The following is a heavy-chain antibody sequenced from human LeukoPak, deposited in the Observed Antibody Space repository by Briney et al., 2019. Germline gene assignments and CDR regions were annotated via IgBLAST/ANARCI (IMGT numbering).Heavy chain of an antibody. V-gene: IGHV3-30*02. J-gene: IGHJ6*02. D-gene: IGHD2-15*01. CDR1: GFTFSSYG. CDR2: IRYDGSNK. CDR3: AKDRKKDIVVVVAATYYYYYGMDV. Sequence: PGGSLRLSCAASGFTFSSYGMHWVRQAPGKGLEWVAFIRYDGSNKYYADSVKGRFTISRDNSKNTLYLQMNSLRAEDTALYYCAKDRKKDIVVVVAATYYYYYGMDVWGQGTTVTVSS.